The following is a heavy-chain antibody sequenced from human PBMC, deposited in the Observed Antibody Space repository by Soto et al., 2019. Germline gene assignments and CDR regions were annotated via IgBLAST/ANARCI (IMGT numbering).Heavy chain of an antibody. V-gene: IGHV1-69*13. Sequence: GASVKVSCKASGGTFSSYAISWVRQAPGQGLEWMGGIIPIFGTANYAQKFQGRVTITADESTSTAYMELSSLRSEDTAVYYCARDSTKAYYYYGMDVWGQGTTVTVSS. CDR1: GGTFSSYA. CDR2: IIPIFGTA. J-gene: IGHJ6*02. CDR3: ARDSTKAYYYYGMDV.